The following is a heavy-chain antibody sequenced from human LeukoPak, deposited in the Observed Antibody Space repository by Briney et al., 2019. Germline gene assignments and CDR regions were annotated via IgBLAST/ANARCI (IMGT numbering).Heavy chain of an antibody. J-gene: IGHJ4*02. CDR3: ARVRFYDFWSGAFDY. D-gene: IGHD3-3*01. V-gene: IGHV3-11*01. Sequence: GGSLRLSCAASGFTFSDYYMSCIRQAPGKGLEWVSYISSSGSTIYYADSVKGRFTISRDNAKNSLYLQMNSLRAEDTAVYYCARVRFYDFWSGAFDYWGQGTLVTVSS. CDR1: GFTFSDYY. CDR2: ISSSGSTI.